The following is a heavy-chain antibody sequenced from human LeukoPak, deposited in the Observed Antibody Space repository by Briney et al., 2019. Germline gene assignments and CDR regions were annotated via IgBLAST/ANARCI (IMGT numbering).Heavy chain of an antibody. Sequence: GGSLRLSCAASGFIFSSYGLHWVRQAPGKGLEWVTYIGHDGRNKYYADSVKGRFTISRDTSKNTLYLQMNSLRPEDTAVYYCARDVRKYYNDDNPDYWGQGTLVTVSS. D-gene: IGHD3-22*01. V-gene: IGHV3-30*02. CDR3: ARDVRKYYNDDNPDY. J-gene: IGHJ4*02. CDR1: GFIFSSYG. CDR2: IGHDGRNK.